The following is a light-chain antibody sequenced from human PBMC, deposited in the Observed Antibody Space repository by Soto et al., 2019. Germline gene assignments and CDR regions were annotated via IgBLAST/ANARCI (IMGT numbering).Light chain of an antibody. Sequence: SYELTQPPSVSVSPGQTARITCSGDALPKQYAYWYQQKPGQAPVLVIYKDSERPSGIPERFSGSSSGTTVTLTISGVQAEDEADYYCQSADSSGTSSDAIFGGGTKVTVL. V-gene: IGLV3-25*03. J-gene: IGLJ2*01. CDR1: ALPKQY. CDR2: KDS. CDR3: QSADSSGTSSDAI.